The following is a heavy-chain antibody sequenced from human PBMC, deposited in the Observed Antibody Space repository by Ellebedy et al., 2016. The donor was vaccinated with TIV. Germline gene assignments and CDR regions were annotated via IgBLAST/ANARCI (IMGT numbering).Heavy chain of an antibody. V-gene: IGHV5-51*01. D-gene: IGHD3-10*02. CDR1: GFTFDNYW. J-gene: IGHJ5*02. CDR2: IHPGDYDT. Sequence: GESLKISCKGSGFTFDNYWIGWVRQTPGKGPEWMGIIHPGDYDTRYRPSYQGQVTISADRSISTVYLQWSSLKASDTAIYYCAKRTYVLTEKNWFDPWGQGTQVTVSS. CDR3: AKRTYVLTEKNWFDP.